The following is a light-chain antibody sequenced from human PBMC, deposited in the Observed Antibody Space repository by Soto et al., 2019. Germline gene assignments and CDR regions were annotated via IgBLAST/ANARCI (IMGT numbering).Light chain of an antibody. CDR2: GAS. CDR1: QSVSSGY. CDR3: QQYSNSPQT. J-gene: IGKJ1*01. Sequence: EIVLTQSPATLSLSPGERATLSCRASQSVSSGYLAWYQQKPGQAHSLLIYGASSRATGIPDRFSGSGSGTDFTLTIRRLEPEDFAVYFCQQYSNSPQTFGQGTKVDI. V-gene: IGKV3-20*01.